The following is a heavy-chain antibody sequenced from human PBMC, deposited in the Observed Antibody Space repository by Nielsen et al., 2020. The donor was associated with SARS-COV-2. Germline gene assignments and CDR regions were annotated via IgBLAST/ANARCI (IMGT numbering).Heavy chain of an antibody. CDR2: ISSNGGST. J-gene: IGHJ6*02. V-gene: IGHV3-64D*06. Sequence: WIRQPPGKGLEYVSAISSNGGSTYYADSVKGRFTISRDNSKNTLYLQMSSLRAEDTAVYYCARGYSSSWYYYYYYGMDVWGQGTTVTVSS. D-gene: IGHD6-13*01. CDR3: ARGYSSSWYYYYYYGMDV.